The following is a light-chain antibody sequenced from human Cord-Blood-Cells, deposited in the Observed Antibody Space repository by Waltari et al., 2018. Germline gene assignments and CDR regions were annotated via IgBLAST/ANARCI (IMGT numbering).Light chain of an antibody. V-gene: IGKV3-20*01. CDR1: QSVSSSY. CDR2: GAS. J-gene: IGKJ2*01. Sequence: EIVLTQSPGTLSLSPGERATLSCRPGQSVSSSYLAWYQQKPGQAPRLLIYGASIRATGIPDRFSGSGSGTDFTLTISRLEPEDFAVYYCQQYGSSPTFGQGTKLEIK. CDR3: QQYGSSPT.